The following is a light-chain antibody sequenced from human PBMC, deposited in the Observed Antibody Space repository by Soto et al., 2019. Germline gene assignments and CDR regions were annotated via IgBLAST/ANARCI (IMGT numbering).Light chain of an antibody. Sequence: DIQMTQSPSTLSESVGDRVTITCRASQSISSWLAWYQQKPGKAPKLLIYDASSLESGVPSRFSGSGSGTEFTLTISSLQPDDFATYYCQQYNSYRGTFGQGTKVDIK. CDR3: QQYNSYRGT. V-gene: IGKV1-5*01. CDR1: QSISSW. J-gene: IGKJ1*01. CDR2: DAS.